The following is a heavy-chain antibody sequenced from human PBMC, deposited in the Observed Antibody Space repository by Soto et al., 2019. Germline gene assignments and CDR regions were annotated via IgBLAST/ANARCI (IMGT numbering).Heavy chain of an antibody. CDR1: GFTVSSNY. Sequence: GGSLRLSCAASGFTVSSNYMTWVRQAPGKGLEWVAVISYDGVNRYYASSVEGQFTISRDNSKNTLYLQMNSLRVEDTAVYYCAKSEPNGKYLDYWGQGALVTVSS. J-gene: IGHJ4*02. CDR3: AKSEPNGKYLDY. CDR2: ISYDGVNR. V-gene: IGHV3-30*18. D-gene: IGHD2-8*01.